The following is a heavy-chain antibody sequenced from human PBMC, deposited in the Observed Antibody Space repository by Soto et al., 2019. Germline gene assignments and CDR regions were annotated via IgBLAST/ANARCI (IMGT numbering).Heavy chain of an antibody. CDR1: VYSFTSYW. D-gene: IGHD5-12*01. CDR2: IYPGDSDT. J-gene: IGHJ6*02. CDR3: ARQSGMDV. V-gene: IGHV5-51*01. Sequence: PGESLKISCKGSVYSFTSYWIGWVRQMPGKGLEWMGIIYPGDSDTRYSPSFQGQVTISADESIRTTYLQWSSLKASDTAIYYCARQSGMDVWGQGTTVTVSS.